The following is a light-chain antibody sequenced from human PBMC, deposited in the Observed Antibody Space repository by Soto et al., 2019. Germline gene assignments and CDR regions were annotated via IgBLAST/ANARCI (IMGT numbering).Light chain of an antibody. CDR1: QSVSSG. CDR2: GAS. J-gene: IGKJ4*01. Sequence: EIVMTQSPATLSVSPGERATLSCRASQSVSSGLAWYQQKPGQAPRLLIYGASTRATGIPARFSGSGSGTEFTLTISSPQSEDFAVYYCQQYNNWLTFGGGTKVEIK. V-gene: IGKV3D-15*01. CDR3: QQYNNWLT.